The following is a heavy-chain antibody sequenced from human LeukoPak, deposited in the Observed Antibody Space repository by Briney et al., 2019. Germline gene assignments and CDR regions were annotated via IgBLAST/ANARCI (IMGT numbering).Heavy chain of an antibody. CDR1: GFTFNSYW. V-gene: IGHV3-7*01. CDR2: IKQDGSDK. CDR3: ARTYYYGGSSYRHLDS. J-gene: IGHJ4*02. Sequence: GGSLRLSCAASGFTFNSYWMSWVRQAPGKGLEWVANIKQDGSDKNYVDSVKGRFTISRDNAINSLFLQMDSLTAEDTAVYYCARTYYYGGSSYRHLDSWGQGTLVTVSS. D-gene: IGHD3-10*01.